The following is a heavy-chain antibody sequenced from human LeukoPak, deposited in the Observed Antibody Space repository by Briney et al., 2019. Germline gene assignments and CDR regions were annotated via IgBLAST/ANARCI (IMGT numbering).Heavy chain of an antibody. CDR3: ARHVRVTYDAFDL. J-gene: IGHJ3*01. D-gene: IGHD2-21*02. V-gene: IGHV4-39*01. CDR1: GGSISSSSYY. Sequence: SETLSLTCTVSGGSISSSSYYWGWIRQPPGKGLEWIGSIYYSGSTYYNPSLKSRVTISVDTSKNQFSLKLSSVTAADMAVYYCARHVRVTYDAFDLWGQGTMVTVSS. CDR2: IYYSGST.